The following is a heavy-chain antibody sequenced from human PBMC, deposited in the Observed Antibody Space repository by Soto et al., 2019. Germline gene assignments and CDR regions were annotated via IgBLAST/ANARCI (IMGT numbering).Heavy chain of an antibody. CDR3: AREEVLPAAGGAFDI. CDR1: GGSISSGGYY. J-gene: IGHJ3*02. CDR2: IYYSGST. Sequence: SETLSLTCTVSGGSISSGGYYWSWIRQHPGKGLEWIGYIYYSGSTYYNPSLKSRVTISVDTSKNQFSLKLSSVTAADTAVYYFAREEVLPAAGGAFDIWGKGKMVTASS. D-gene: IGHD2-2*01. V-gene: IGHV4-31*03.